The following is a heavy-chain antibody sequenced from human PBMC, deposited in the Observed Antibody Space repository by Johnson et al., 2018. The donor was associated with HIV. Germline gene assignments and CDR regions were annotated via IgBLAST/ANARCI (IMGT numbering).Heavy chain of an antibody. Sequence: QVQLVESGGGLVKPGGSLRLSCAASGFTFSDYYMTWIRQAPGKGLEWVSYISSSGGTIYYTDSVKGRFTISRDNAKNSLYLHMNSLRAEDTAVYYCATVWRNEGRHAVDVWGQGTIVTVSS. CDR2: ISSSGGTI. J-gene: IGHJ3*01. D-gene: IGHD1-1*01. CDR1: GFTFSDYY. V-gene: IGHV3-11*04. CDR3: ATVWRNEGRHAVDV.